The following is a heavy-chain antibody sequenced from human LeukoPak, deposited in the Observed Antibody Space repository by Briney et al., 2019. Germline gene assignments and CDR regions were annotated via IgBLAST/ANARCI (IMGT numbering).Heavy chain of an antibody. CDR2: FDPEDGET. J-gene: IGHJ4*02. D-gene: IGHD3-22*01. V-gene: IGHV1-24*01. CDR3: ARRKRYYDSSGYDY. Sequence: ASVKVSCKVSGYTLTELSMHWVRQAPGKGLEWMGGFDPEDGETIYAQKFQGRVTMTEDTSTDTAYMELSSLRSEDTAVYYCARRKRYYDSSGYDYWGQGTLVTVSS. CDR1: GYTLTELS.